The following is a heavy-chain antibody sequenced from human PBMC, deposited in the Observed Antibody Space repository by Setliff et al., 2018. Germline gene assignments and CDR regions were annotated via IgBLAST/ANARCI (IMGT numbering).Heavy chain of an antibody. J-gene: IGHJ4*02. CDR3: AGDNGGSGWYRFYFDY. CDR1: GFTFDDYA. Sequence: HPGGSLRLSCAASGFTFDDYAMHWVRQAPGKGLEWVSGIIWNSAIIDYADSVKGRFTISRDNSKNTLYLQMNSLRAEDTAVYYCAGDNGGSGWYRFYFDYWGQGTLVTVSS. V-gene: IGHV3-9*01. CDR2: IIWNSAII. D-gene: IGHD6-19*01.